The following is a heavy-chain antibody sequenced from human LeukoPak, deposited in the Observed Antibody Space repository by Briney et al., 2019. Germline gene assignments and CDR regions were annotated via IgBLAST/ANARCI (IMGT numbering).Heavy chain of an antibody. Sequence: SEILSLTCTVSGGPISSYYWSWIRQPPGKGLEWIGYIYYSGSTNYNPSLKSRVTISVDTSKNQFSLKLSSVTAADTAVYYCATTIAQNGRNAYGYWGQGTLVTVSS. CDR1: GGPISSYY. CDR2: IYYSGST. V-gene: IGHV4-59*12. J-gene: IGHJ4*02. CDR3: ATTIAQNGRNAYGY. D-gene: IGHD3-16*01.